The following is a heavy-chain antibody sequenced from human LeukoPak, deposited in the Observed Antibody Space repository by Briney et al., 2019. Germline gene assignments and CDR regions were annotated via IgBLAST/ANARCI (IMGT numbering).Heavy chain of an antibody. J-gene: IGHJ4*02. CDR1: GYSISSSNW. CDR3: ARDLPIYDSSGFPDY. V-gene: IGHV4-38-2*02. CDR2: IYHSGST. Sequence: SETLSLTCAVSGYSISSSNWWGWIRQPPGKGLEWIGSIYHSGSTFYNPSLKSRVTISVDTSKNQFSLKLSSVTAADTAMYYCARDLPIYDSSGFPDYWGQGTLVTVSS. D-gene: IGHD3-22*01.